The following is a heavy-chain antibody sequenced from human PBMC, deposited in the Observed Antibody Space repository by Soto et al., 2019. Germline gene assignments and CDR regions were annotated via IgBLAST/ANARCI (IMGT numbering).Heavy chain of an antibody. CDR2: MSAYNGNT. CDR1: GYTFTSYG. J-gene: IGHJ4*02. CDR3: ARSPRNWGFDY. D-gene: IGHD7-27*01. V-gene: IGHV1-18*01. Sequence: ASVKVSCKASGYTFTSYGISCGRPATGQGLEWMGWMSAYNGNTGYAQKLQGRVTMTRDTSITTAYMELSSLRSEDTALYYCARSPRNWGFDYWGLGTLVTVSS.